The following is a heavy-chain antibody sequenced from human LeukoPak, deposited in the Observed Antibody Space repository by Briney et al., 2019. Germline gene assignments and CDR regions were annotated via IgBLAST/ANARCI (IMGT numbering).Heavy chain of an antibody. Sequence: ASVKVSCRASGYTFTGYYMHWVRQAPGQGLEWMGRINPNSGGTNYAQKFQGWVTMTRDTSISTAYMELSRLRSDDTAVYYCARDIFGEEDYWGQGTLVTVSS. CDR2: INPNSGGT. J-gene: IGHJ4*02. V-gene: IGHV1-2*04. CDR3: ARDIFGEEDY. CDR1: GYTFTGYY. D-gene: IGHD3-10*02.